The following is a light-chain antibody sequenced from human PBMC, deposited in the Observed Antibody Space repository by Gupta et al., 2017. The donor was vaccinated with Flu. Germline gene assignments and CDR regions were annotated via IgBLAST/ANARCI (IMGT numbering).Light chain of an antibody. CDR1: KLGDKF. Sequence: TCYGDKLGDKFACWYQQKTGQSPTMVINQDTKRPSGIPERFSGSNTGNTAAMTISGTQDKDEADYYCQVWDSSTGVFGGGTKVTVL. CDR3: QVWDSSTGV. J-gene: IGLJ2*01. V-gene: IGLV3-1*01. CDR2: QDT.